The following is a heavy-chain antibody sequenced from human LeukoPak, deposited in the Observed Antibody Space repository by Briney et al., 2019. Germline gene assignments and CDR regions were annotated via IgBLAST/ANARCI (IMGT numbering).Heavy chain of an antibody. D-gene: IGHD3-9*01. J-gene: IGHJ4*01. CDR1: GYTFTGCY. CDR3: ARGLLNGYDFDY. V-gene: IGHV1-2*02. Sequence: ASVKVSCKASGYTFTGCYMHWLRQAPGQGLEWMGWINPNSGGTKYAQKFQGRVAMTRDTSISTAYMELSRLRSDDTAVYYCARGLLNGYDFDYWGQGTLVTVSS. CDR2: INPNSGGT.